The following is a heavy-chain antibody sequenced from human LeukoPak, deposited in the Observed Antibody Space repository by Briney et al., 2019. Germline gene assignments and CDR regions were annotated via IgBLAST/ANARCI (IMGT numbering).Heavy chain of an antibody. CDR2: INHSGST. V-gene: IGHV4-34*01. D-gene: IGHD1-26*01. J-gene: IGHJ4*02. CDR1: GGSFSGYY. CDR3: ARVGTTRRPYSGNQYYFDY. Sequence: SETLSLTCAVYGGSFSGYYWSWIRQPPGKGLEWIGEINHSGSTNYNPSLKSRVTISVDTSKNQFSLKLSSVTAADTAVYYCARVGTTRRPYSGNQYYFDYWGQGTLVTVSS.